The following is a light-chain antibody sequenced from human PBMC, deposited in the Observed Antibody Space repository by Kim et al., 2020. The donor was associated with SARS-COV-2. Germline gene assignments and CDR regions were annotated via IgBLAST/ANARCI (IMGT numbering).Light chain of an antibody. Sequence: DIQMTQSPSTLYASVGDRVTITCRASQSISTWLAWYQQKPGKAPNLLIYKASSLESGVPSRFSGSGSGTEFTLTISGLQPDDFATYYCQQYDSYRSFGQGTKVYIK. CDR2: KAS. CDR3: QQYDSYRS. J-gene: IGKJ1*01. V-gene: IGKV1-5*03. CDR1: QSISTW.